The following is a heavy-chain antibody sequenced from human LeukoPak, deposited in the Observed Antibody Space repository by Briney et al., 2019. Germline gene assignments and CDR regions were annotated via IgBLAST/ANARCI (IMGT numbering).Heavy chain of an antibody. CDR3: GRAGVYSASSGYGPDR. Sequence: GGSLRLSCAASGFSVSNNYMSWVRQAPGKGLEWVSVIHSGGETYYTDPVKGRFTISRDNSKNTLYLQMNSLRAEDTAVYYCGRAGVYSASSGYGPDRWGQGTLVTVSS. J-gene: IGHJ5*02. CDR2: IHSGGET. V-gene: IGHV3-53*01. CDR1: GFSVSNNY. D-gene: IGHD3-22*01.